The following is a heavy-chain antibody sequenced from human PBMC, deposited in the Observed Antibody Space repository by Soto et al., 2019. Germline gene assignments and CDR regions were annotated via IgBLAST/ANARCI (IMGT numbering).Heavy chain of an antibody. Sequence: SETLSLTCSVSGVSIGSHFWSWIRQAPGKGPELVGYIYHTVNTKYNPAPKSRVTISMDTSKNQLSLQLSSVTAADTAVYYCARLQYTVVTALDIWGQGTMVTVSS. J-gene: IGHJ3*02. CDR3: ARLQYTVVTALDI. D-gene: IGHD2-15*01. CDR1: GVSIGSHF. V-gene: IGHV4-59*11. CDR2: IYHTVNT.